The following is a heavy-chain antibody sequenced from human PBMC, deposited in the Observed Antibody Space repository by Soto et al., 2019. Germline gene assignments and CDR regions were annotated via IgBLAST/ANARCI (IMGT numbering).Heavy chain of an antibody. CDR3: ARSRSGAVADSFDF. CDR2: ISYDGSNK. J-gene: IGHJ4*02. Sequence: GGSLRLSCAASGFTFSSYGMHWVRQAPGKGLEWVAVISYDGSNKYYADSVKGRFTISRDNSKDTVYLQMNSLRDEDSAMFYCARSRSGAVADSFDFWGQGTLVTVSS. CDR1: GFTFSSYG. D-gene: IGHD3-10*01. V-gene: IGHV3-30*03.